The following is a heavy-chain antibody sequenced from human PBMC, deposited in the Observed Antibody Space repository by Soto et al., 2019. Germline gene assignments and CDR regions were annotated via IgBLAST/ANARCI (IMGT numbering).Heavy chain of an antibody. V-gene: IGHV1-8*01. D-gene: IGHD3-16*01. CDR3: ATARGIWGIAGRYYFDY. CDR2: MNPNSGNT. CDR1: GYTFTSYD. Sequence: ASVKVSCKASGYTFTSYDINWVRQATGQGLEWMGWMNPNSGNTGYAQKFQGRVTMTRNTSISTAYMELGSLRSEDTAVYYCATARGIWGIAGRYYFDYWGQGTLVTVSS. J-gene: IGHJ4*02.